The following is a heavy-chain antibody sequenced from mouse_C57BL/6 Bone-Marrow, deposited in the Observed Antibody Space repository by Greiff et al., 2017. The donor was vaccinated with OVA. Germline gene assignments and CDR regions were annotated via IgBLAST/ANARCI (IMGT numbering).Heavy chain of an antibody. D-gene: IGHD1-1*01. CDR3: ARGTTVVASDWYFDV. J-gene: IGHJ1*03. CDR2: ISSGGSYT. Sequence: EVNVVESGGDLVKPGGSLKLSCAASGFTFSSYGMSWVRQTPDKRLEWVATISSGGSYTYYPDSVKGRFTISRDNAKNTLYLQMSSLKSEDTAMYYCARGTTVVASDWYFDVWGTGTTVTVSS. V-gene: IGHV5-6*01. CDR1: GFTFSSYG.